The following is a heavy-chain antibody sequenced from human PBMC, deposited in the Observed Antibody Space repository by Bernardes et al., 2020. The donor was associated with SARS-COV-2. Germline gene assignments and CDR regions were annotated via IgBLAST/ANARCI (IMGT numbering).Heavy chain of an antibody. CDR1: GFSLSTSGVG. J-gene: IGHJ4*02. CDR3: AHDTDSRPLDY. CDR2: IYWDDDK. V-gene: IGHV2-5*02. Sequence: SGLTLANPTQTLTLTRTFSGFSLSTSGVGVGWIRQPPGKALEWLALIYWDDDKRYSPSLKSRLTITKDTSKNQVVLTMTNMDPVDTATYYCAHDTDSRPLDYWGQGTLVTVSS. D-gene: IGHD6-13*01.